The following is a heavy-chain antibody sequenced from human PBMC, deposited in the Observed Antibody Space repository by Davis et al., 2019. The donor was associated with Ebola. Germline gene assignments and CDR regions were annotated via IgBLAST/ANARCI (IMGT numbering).Heavy chain of an antibody. J-gene: IGHJ5*02. V-gene: IGHV1-18*01. D-gene: IGHD4-23*01. CDR2: ISAYNGST. Sequence: AASVKVSCKASGYTFTSYGISWVRQAPGQGLEWMGWISAYNGSTNYAQKLQGRVTMTTDTSTSTAYMELRSLRSDDTAVYYCARDIGLVTPAWFDPWGQGTLVTVSS. CDR1: GYTFTSYG. CDR3: ARDIGLVTPAWFDP.